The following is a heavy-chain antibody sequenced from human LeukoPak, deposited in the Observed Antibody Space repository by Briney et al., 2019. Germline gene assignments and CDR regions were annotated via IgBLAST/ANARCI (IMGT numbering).Heavy chain of an antibody. D-gene: IGHD6-13*01. CDR3: ARAAGYSSSWYRDYFDY. Sequence: SETLSLTCAVSGCSISSSNWWSWVRQPPGKGLEWSGEIYHSGSTNYNPSLKSRVTISVDKSKNQFSLKLSSVTAADTAVYYCARAAGYSSSWYRDYFDYWGQGTLVTVSS. V-gene: IGHV4-4*02. CDR2: IYHSGST. CDR1: GCSISSSNW. J-gene: IGHJ4*02.